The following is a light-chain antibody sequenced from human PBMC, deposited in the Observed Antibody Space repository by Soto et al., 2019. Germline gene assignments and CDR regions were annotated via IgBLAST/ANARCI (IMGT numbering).Light chain of an antibody. CDR2: IAS. Sequence: EIVLTQSPGTLSLSPGERSTLSCRASQSVTSSYLAWYQQKPGQAPRLLIYIASIRATGISDRFSGSGSGKDVALTRIRLELVDFAVYYGHKYGSSNPLTFGGGTKVELK. V-gene: IGKV3-20*01. CDR3: HKYGSSNPLT. J-gene: IGKJ4*01. CDR1: QSVTSSY.